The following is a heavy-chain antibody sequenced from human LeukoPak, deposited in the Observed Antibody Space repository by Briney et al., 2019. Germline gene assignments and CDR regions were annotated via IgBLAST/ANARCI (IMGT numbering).Heavy chain of an antibody. CDR2: ISSSGSTI. D-gene: IGHD5-18*01. CDR1: GFTFSDYY. CDR3: ARDISAWIQLKYWYFDL. Sequence: GGPLRLSCAASGFTFSDYYMRWIRQAPGKGLEWVSYISSSGSTIYYADSVKGRFTISRDNAKNSLYLQMNSLRAEDTAVYYCARDISAWIQLKYWYFDLWGRGTLVTVSS. V-gene: IGHV3-11*01. J-gene: IGHJ2*01.